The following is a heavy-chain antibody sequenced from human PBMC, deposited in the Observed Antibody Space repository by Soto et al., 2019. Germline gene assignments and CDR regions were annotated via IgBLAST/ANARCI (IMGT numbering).Heavy chain of an antibody. V-gene: IGHV4-31*03. D-gene: IGHD3-3*01. J-gene: IGHJ4*02. Sequence: LSLPCNVCGGSRSSGEYYSSWSRGHRGDGLECNWYFWYSGSPYYNPSRRSRVTISGDTSKNQFSLKLSSVTAAHTALYYCESRVGWLKGAFDLCGQRTLVTVSS. CDR3: ESRVGWLKGAFDL. CDR2: FWYSGSP. CDR1: GGSRSSGEYY.